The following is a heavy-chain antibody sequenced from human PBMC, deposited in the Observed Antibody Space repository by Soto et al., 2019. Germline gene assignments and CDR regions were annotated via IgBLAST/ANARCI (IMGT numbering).Heavy chain of an antibody. CDR1: GGSISTYY. CDR2: IYYSGST. Sequence: SETLSLTCTVSGGSISTYYWNWIRQPPGKGLEWIGYIYYSGSTNYNPSLKSRVTISVDTSKNQFSLKLSSVTAADTAVYYCARSHIVTRLFMYPYDYWGQGTPVTVSS. CDR3: ARSHIVTRLFMYPYDY. V-gene: IGHV4-59*08. D-gene: IGHD6-6*01. J-gene: IGHJ4*02.